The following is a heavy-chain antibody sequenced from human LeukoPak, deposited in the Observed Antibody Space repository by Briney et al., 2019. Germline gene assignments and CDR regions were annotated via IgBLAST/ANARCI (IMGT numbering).Heavy chain of an antibody. J-gene: IGHJ4*02. D-gene: IGHD3-9*01. Sequence: GGSLRLSCAASGFTVTNYAMYWVRQAPGKGLEWVSAISGRDDSTYYADSVKGRFTISRDTSKDTLFLQMNSLRAEDTAVYYCAKWGDYDILTGYYDPDYWGQGTLVTVSS. CDR3: AKWGDYDILTGYYDPDY. CDR2: ISGRDDST. V-gene: IGHV3-23*01. CDR1: GFTVTNYA.